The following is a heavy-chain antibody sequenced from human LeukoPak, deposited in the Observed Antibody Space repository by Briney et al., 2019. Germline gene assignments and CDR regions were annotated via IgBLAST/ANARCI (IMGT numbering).Heavy chain of an antibody. CDR3: AKHTPGFSW. CDR1: GLTFSTYA. J-gene: IGHJ4*02. Sequence: GGSLRLSCAASGLTFSTYAMSWVRQAPGKGLEWVSGISASGGSTYYADSVKGRFTISRDNSKNTLYLQMNSLRAEDTAVYYCAKHTPGFSWWGQGTLVTVSS. V-gene: IGHV3-23*01. D-gene: IGHD2-2*02. CDR2: ISASGGST.